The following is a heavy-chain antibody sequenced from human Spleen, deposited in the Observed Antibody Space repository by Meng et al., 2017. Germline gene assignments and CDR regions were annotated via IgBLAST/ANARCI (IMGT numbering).Heavy chain of an antibody. Sequence: QVQLQESGPGLVKPSGALSLNWAVSGGSISSSTWWTWVRQPPGKGLEWIGEVYHSGSTSYNPSLKSRVTMSVDESNNQFSLKLSSVTAADTAVYYCAGFTLIRGIMPWFDPWGQGTLVTVSS. J-gene: IGHJ5*02. CDR2: VYHSGST. D-gene: IGHD3-10*01. CDR3: AGFTLIRGIMPWFDP. V-gene: IGHV4-4*02. CDR1: GGSISSSTW.